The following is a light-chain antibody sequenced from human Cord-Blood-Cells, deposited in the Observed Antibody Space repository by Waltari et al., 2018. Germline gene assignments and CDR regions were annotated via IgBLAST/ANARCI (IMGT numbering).Light chain of an antibody. CDR3: SSYTSSSTYV. CDR2: DVS. V-gene: IGLV2-14*01. Sequence: QSALTQPASVSGSPGQSITIPCPGTSSDVGGYTYAAWYQQHPGKAPKLMIYDVSNRPSGVSNRFSGSKSGNTASLTISGLQAEDEADYYCSSYTSSSTYVFGTGTKVTVL. CDR1: SSDVGGYTY. J-gene: IGLJ1*01.